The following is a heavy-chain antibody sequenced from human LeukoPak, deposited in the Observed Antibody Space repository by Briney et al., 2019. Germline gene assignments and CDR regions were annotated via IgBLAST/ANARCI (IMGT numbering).Heavy chain of an antibody. D-gene: IGHD3-22*01. CDR2: ITGRGGRT. CDR1: GFTFRSYA. Sequence: GGSLRLSCAVSGFTFRSYAMGWGGQSPGKGLEWGSSITGRGGRTYYEDSVKGRFTISRDNSKNTLYLQMNSMRAEDTAVYYCAKWRWDYYDSSGYRDWGQGTLVTVS. CDR3: AKWRWDYYDSSGYRD. V-gene: IGHV3-23*01. J-gene: IGHJ4*02.